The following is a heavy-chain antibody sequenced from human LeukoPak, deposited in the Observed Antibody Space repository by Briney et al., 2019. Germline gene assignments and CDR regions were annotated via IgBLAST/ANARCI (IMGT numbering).Heavy chain of an antibody. Sequence: SETLSLTCTVSGGSISSGSYYWSWIRQPAGKGLEWIGRIYTSGSTNYNPSLKSRVTISVDTSKNQFSLKLSSVTAADTAVYYCASDRCSSTSCHDAFDIWGQGTMVTVSS. CDR2: IYTSGST. J-gene: IGHJ3*02. V-gene: IGHV4-61*02. D-gene: IGHD2-2*01. CDR3: ASDRCSSTSCHDAFDI. CDR1: GGSISSGSYY.